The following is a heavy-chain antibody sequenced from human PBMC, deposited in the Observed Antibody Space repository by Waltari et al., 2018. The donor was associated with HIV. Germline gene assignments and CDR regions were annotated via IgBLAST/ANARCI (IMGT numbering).Heavy chain of an antibody. D-gene: IGHD4-17*01. CDR1: GFTFSDYN. CDR2: MRSDGSTI. J-gene: IGHJ5*02. CDR3: ARGGGYGDYRFDP. Sequence: EVQLVESGGGLVQPGGSLRLSCAVSGFTFSDYNMNWVRQAPGKGLEWVSYMRSDGSTIYYADSVKGRFTISRDNAKNSLYLQMNSLRAEDTAVYYCARGGGYGDYRFDPWGQGTLVTVSS. V-gene: IGHV3-48*01.